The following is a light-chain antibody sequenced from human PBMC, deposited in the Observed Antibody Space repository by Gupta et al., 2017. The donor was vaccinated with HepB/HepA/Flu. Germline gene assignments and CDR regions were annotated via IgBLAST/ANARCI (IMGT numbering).Light chain of an antibody. J-gene: IGKJ4*01. V-gene: IGKV1-6*01. Sequence: AIQMTQSPSSLSAFVGDRVTITCRASQGIRNELGWCQQRPGKAPRVLIYAASSLQRGVPSRFSGSGSGTDFTLTLNSLQPEDFATYYCLQHYNYPLTFGGGTKVEIK. CDR2: AAS. CDR1: QGIRNE. CDR3: LQHYNYPLT.